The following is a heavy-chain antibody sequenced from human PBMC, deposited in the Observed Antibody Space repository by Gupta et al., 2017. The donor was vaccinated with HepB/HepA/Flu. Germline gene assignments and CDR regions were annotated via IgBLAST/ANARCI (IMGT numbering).Heavy chain of an antibody. J-gene: IGHJ4*02. CDR2: IYTSGST. Sequence: VQLQESGPGLVKPSETLSLTCTVSGASISSNFWSWIRQPAGKGLEWIGRIYTSGSTYYNPSLKSRVSMSIDASKNQFSLKLNSVTAADTAIYYCARVVAVRYCDYWGQGALVTVS. D-gene: IGHD6-6*01. CDR3: ARVVAVRYCDY. CDR1: GASISSNF. V-gene: IGHV4-4*07.